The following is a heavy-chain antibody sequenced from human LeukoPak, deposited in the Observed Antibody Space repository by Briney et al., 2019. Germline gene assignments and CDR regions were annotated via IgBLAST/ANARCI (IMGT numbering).Heavy chain of an antibody. D-gene: IGHD3-3*01. J-gene: IGHJ3*02. CDR2: IYTSGST. V-gene: IGHV4-61*02. CDR1: GGSISSGSYH. Sequence: PSETLSLTCTVSGGSISSGSYHWSWIRQPAGKGLEWIGRIYTSGSTNYNPSLKSRVTISVDTSKNQFSLKLSSVTAADTAVYYCARGDFWSGYRHAFDIWGQGTMVTVSS. CDR3: ARGDFWSGYRHAFDI.